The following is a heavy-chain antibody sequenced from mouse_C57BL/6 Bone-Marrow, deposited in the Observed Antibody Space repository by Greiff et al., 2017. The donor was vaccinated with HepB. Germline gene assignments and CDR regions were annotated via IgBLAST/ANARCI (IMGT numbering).Heavy chain of an antibody. J-gene: IGHJ3*01. V-gene: IGHV1-69*01. CDR2: IDPSDSYT. D-gene: IGHD1-1*01. CDR1: GYTFTSYW. CDR3: ARGITTVVATPFAY. Sequence: QVQLQQPGAELVMPGASVKLSCKASGYTFTSYWMHWVKQRPGQGLEWIGEIDPSDSYTNYNQKFKGKSTLNVDKSSSTAYMQLSSLTSEDSAVYYCARGITTVVATPFAYWGQGTLVTVSA.